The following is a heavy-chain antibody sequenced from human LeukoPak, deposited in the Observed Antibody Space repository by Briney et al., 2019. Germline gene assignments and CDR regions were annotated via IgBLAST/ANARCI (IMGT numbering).Heavy chain of an antibody. D-gene: IGHD5-24*01. V-gene: IGHV3-33*05. J-gene: IGHJ3*02. Sequence: GGSLRLSCAASGFTFSSYGIHWVRQAPGKGLEWVAVISYDRSNKYYADSVKGRFTISRDNAKNSLYLQMNSLRAEDTAVYYCARAGDGYSDAFDIWGQGTMVTVSS. CDR1: GFTFSSYG. CDR3: ARAGDGYSDAFDI. CDR2: ISYDRSNK.